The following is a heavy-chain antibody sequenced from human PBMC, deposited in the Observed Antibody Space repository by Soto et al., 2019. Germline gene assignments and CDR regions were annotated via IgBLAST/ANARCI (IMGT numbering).Heavy chain of an antibody. CDR3: AKXLNYYGSGVSDY. Sequence: EVQLLESGGGLVQPGGSLRLSCAASGFTFSSYAMSWVRQAPGKGLEWVSAISGSGGSTYYADSVKGRFTISRDNSKYTLXLQMNSLRAEXTAVYYXAKXLNYYGSGVSDYWGQGTLVTVSS. V-gene: IGHV3-23*01. CDR1: GFTFSSYA. J-gene: IGHJ4*02. D-gene: IGHD3-10*01. CDR2: ISGSGGST.